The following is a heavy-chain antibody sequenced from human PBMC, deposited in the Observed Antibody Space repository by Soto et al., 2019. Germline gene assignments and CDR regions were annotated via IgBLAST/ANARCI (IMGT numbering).Heavy chain of an antibody. V-gene: IGHV4-31*03. CDR2: IYYAGST. CDR3: ARGLTTLYYFDS. D-gene: IGHD1-1*01. Sequence: QVQLQESGPGLVKSSQTLSLTCSVSGGSISRSVYSWTWLRQHPGKGLEWIGHIYYAGSTYSNPSLKSRLSMSLDTSKNQCSLQVSSVTAADTAVYYCARGLTTLYYFDSWGQGTLVSVSS. CDR1: GGSISRSVYS. J-gene: IGHJ4*02.